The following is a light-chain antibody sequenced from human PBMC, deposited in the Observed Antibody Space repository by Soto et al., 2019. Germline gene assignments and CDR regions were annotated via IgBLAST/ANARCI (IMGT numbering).Light chain of an antibody. J-gene: IGKJ1*01. V-gene: IGKV1-27*01. Sequence: DIQMTQSPSSLSASVGDRVTINCRASQGISNYLAWYQQKPGKVPKLLIYAASTLQSGVPSRFSGSGSGTDFTLTISSLQPEDVATYYCQKYNSALWTFGQGTKV. CDR2: AAS. CDR1: QGISNY. CDR3: QKYNSALWT.